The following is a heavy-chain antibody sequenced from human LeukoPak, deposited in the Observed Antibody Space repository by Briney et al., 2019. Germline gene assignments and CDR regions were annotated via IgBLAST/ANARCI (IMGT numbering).Heavy chain of an antibody. J-gene: IGHJ1*01. Sequence: GGSLRLSCAASGFTFSSYGMSWVRQAPGKGLEWVSAIGGRDGSTYYADSVKGRFTISRDNSKNTLYVQMNSLRAEDTAVYYCARERFGAYPEHWGQGTLVTVSS. CDR1: GFTFSSYG. D-gene: IGHD3-16*01. CDR2: IGGRDGST. V-gene: IGHV3-23*01. CDR3: ARERFGAYPEH.